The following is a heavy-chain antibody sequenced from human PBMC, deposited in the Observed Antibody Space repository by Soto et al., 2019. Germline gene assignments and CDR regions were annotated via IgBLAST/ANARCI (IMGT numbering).Heavy chain of an antibody. CDR2: IYYDGST. Sequence: SETLALSCTVSGSSISSSRFYWGWIRQPPGKGLESIANIYYDGSTYYNPSLKSRVTISLDTSKNQFSLKLSSVTAADTAVYYCARRYSYGNFDYWGQGTLVTVSS. V-gene: IGHV4-39*01. CDR3: ARRYSYGNFDY. J-gene: IGHJ4*02. CDR1: GSSISSSRFY. D-gene: IGHD5-18*01.